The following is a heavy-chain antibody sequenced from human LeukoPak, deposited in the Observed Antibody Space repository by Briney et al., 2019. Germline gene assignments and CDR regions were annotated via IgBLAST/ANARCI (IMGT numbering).Heavy chain of an antibody. D-gene: IGHD6-6*01. CDR2: ISSSSSYI. J-gene: IGHJ4*02. CDR3: ARVLAAQDYFFDY. Sequence: MSGGSLRLSCAASGFTFSSYSMNWVRQAPGKGLEWVSSISSSSSYIYYADSVKGRFTISRDNAKNSLYLQMNSLRAEDTAVYYCARVLAAQDYFFDYWGQGTLVTVSS. V-gene: IGHV3-21*01. CDR1: GFTFSSYS.